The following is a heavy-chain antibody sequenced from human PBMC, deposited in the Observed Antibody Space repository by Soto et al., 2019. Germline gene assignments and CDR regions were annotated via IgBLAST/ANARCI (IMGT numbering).Heavy chain of an antibody. Sequence: QVQLQESGPGLVKPSQTLSLTCTVSGGSISSGDYYWSWIRQPPGKGLEWIGYIFYTGITFYNPSLKSRVTISVDTSKNQLSLKLKSVTAADTAVYYCATYVVPTAIGMGWFDPWGQGTLVTVSS. D-gene: IGHD2-21*02. CDR2: IFYTGIT. CDR1: GGSISSGDYY. J-gene: IGHJ5*02. V-gene: IGHV4-30-4*01. CDR3: ATYVVPTAIGMGWFDP.